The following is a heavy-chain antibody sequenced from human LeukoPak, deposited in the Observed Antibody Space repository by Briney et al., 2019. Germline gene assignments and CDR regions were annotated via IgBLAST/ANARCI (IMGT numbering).Heavy chain of an antibody. Sequence: GGSLRLSSAPSRFTFSSYAMHWVRQAPGKGLEWVAVILYVGSNKYYADSVKGRFTISRDNSKNTLYLQMNSLRAEDTAVYYCARASYYYDSSGYYYSNLDYWGQGTLVTISS. V-gene: IGHV3-30-3*01. J-gene: IGHJ4*02. D-gene: IGHD3-22*01. CDR3: ARASYYYDSSGYYYSNLDY. CDR1: RFTFSSYA. CDR2: ILYVGSNK.